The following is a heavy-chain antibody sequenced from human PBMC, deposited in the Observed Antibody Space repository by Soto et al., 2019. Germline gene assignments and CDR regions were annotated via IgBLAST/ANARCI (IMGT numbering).Heavy chain of an antibody. CDR2: ISYDGSNK. CDR1: GFSFSSYG. CDR3: AQDTVSKHSYSSGLVY. Sequence: EGSLRRSCSASGFSFSSYGMHWVRQAPGKGLEWVAVISYDGSNKYYADSVKGRFTISRDNSKNTLYLQMNSLRAEDTAVYYCAQDTVSKHSYSSGLVYWGQGTLVTVSS. V-gene: IGHV3-30*18. D-gene: IGHD6-19*01. J-gene: IGHJ4*02.